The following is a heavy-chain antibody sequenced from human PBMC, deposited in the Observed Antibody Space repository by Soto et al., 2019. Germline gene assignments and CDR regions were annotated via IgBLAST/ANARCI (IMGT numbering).Heavy chain of an antibody. CDR1: GYTFTSYY. CDR2: INPSGGST. V-gene: IGHV1-46*01. CDR3: ARDSRGNYGAFDI. D-gene: IGHD3-16*01. Sequence: QVQLVQSGAEVKKPGASVKVSCKASGYTFTSYYMHWVRQAPGQGLEWMGIINPSGGSTSYAQKFQGRGTMTRDTSTSTVYMELRSLSSEDTAVYYCARDSRGNYGAFDIWCQWTMVTVSS. J-gene: IGHJ3*02.